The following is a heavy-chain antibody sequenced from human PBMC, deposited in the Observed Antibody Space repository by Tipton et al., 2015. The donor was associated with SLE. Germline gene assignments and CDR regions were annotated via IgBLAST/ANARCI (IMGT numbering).Heavy chain of an antibody. J-gene: IGHJ3*01. CDR2: IWSDGSNK. CDR3: AKPYPRGVYEDAFEV. V-gene: IGHV3-33*03. D-gene: IGHD3-10*01. CDR1: GFTFSSYA. Sequence: SLRLSCATSGFTFSSYAMHWVRQAPGKGLEWVALIWSDGSNKYHADSVKGRFTISRDNSKNTVYLQMNSLRAEDTAVYYCAKPYPRGVYEDAFEVWGQGTKVTVSS.